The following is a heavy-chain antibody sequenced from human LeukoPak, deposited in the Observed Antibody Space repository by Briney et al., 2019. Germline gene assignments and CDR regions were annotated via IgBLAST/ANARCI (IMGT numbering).Heavy chain of an antibody. V-gene: IGHV4-4*07. CDR2: IYTSGST. J-gene: IGHJ4*02. CDR1: GGSMSSYY. CDR3: ARVPYSGYSGSGERDY. D-gene: IGHD5-12*01. Sequence: SETLSLTCTVSGGSMSSYYWSWIRQPAGKGLEWIGRIYTSGSTNYNPSLKSRVTMSVDTSKNQFSLKLSSVTAADTAVYYCARVPYSGYSGSGERDYWGQGTLVTVSS.